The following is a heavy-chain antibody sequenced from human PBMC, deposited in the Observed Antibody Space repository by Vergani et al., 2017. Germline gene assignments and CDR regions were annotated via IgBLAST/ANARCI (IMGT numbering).Heavy chain of an antibody. J-gene: IGHJ2*01. CDR3: VKDNDYDADGPFDL. Sequence: EVQLLESGGGLVQPGGSLRLSCAASGFTFNTYAMTWVRQAPGKGLEWVSGIDRNYGVKNGNSFEGRFSISRDNAKKAVFLQMNNLRHEDTALYFCVKDNDYDADGPFDLWGRGTLVTVSS. V-gene: IGHV3-23*05. CDR1: GFTFNTYA. CDR2: IDRNYGV. D-gene: IGHD3-16*01.